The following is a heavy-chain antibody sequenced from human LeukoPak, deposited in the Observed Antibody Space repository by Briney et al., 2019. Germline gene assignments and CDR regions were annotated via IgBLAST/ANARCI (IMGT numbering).Heavy chain of an antibody. Sequence: GGSLRLSCAASGFTFSNAWMSWVRQAPGKGLEWVGRIKSKTGGGTTDYAAPVKGRFTISRDDSKNTLYLQMNSLKTEDTALYYCITFSMIVVVISDWGRGTLVTVSS. CDR1: GFTFSNAW. CDR3: ITFSMIVVVISD. D-gene: IGHD3-22*01. V-gene: IGHV3-15*01. CDR2: IKSKTGGGTT. J-gene: IGHJ4*02.